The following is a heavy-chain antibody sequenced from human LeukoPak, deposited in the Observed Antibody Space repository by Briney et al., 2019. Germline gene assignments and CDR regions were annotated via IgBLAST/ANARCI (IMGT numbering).Heavy chain of an antibody. CDR3: ARVRVSSYYGMDI. Sequence: PGGSLRLSYPASGFTFSTYWMSWVRQAPGNGLEWVANINQEESEKYYVDSVKGRFTISRDKAKNSLYLQMNSLRAEDPALYYCARVRVSSYYGMDIWGQGATVTVSS. CDR1: GFTFSTYW. CDR2: INQEESEK. J-gene: IGHJ6*02. D-gene: IGHD2/OR15-2a*01. V-gene: IGHV3-7*03.